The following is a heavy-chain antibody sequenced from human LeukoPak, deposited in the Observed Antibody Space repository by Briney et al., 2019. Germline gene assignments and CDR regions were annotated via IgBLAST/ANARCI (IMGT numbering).Heavy chain of an antibody. J-gene: IGHJ4*02. CDR1: GFTFSSYG. V-gene: IGHV3-23*01. CDR3: AKVPYGSGSSKRYFDY. D-gene: IGHD3-10*01. CDR2: ISGSGGST. Sequence: GGSLRLSCAASGFTFSSYGMHWVRQAPGKGLEWVSAISGSGGSTYYADSVKGRFTISRDNSKNTLYLQMNSLRAEDTAVYYCAKVPYGSGSSKRYFDYWGQGTLVTVSS.